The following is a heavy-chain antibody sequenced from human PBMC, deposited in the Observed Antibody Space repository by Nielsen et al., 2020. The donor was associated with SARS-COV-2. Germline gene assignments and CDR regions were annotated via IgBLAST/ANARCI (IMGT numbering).Heavy chain of an antibody. V-gene: IGHV3-30-3*01. CDR1: GFTFSNFP. Sequence: GGSLRLSCAASGFTFSNFPMHWVRQAPGKGLEWLAIISYGGDNEHYADSVRGRFTVSRDNSKDTLHLQMTRLTLEDTGVYFCARETLDHTSSFVDYWGQGTLVTVS. CDR3: ARETLDHTSSFVDY. D-gene: IGHD3-10*01. J-gene: IGHJ4*02. CDR2: ISYGGDNE.